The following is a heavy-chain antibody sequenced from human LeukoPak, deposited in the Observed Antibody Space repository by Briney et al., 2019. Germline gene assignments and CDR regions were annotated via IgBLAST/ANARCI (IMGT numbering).Heavy chain of an antibody. V-gene: IGHV4-39*01. CDR3: ARLVRYCTSNSCYPFDY. J-gene: IGHJ4*02. Sequence: SETLSLTCTVSGGSISSSSHYWGWIRQPPGKGLEWIGIAYYSGGTYYSPSLKSRVTISIDTSKNQFSLKLNSVTAADTAVYYCARLVRYCTSNSCYPFDYWGQGTLVTVSS. CDR1: GGSISSSSHY. D-gene: IGHD2-2*01. CDR2: AYYSGGT.